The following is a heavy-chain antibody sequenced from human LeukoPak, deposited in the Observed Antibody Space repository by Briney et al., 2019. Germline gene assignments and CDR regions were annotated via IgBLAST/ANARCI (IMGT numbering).Heavy chain of an antibody. CDR2: IDNIGST. Sequence: SETLSLTCTVSGGSISSYYWIWIRQSPGKGLEWIGYIDNIGSTNYNPSLKSRVTMSVDTPKNQFSLKLSSVTAADTAVYYCARADCGYNYGPCYYYMDVWGKGTTVTISS. CDR3: ARADCGYNYGPCYYYMDV. V-gene: IGHV4-59*01. CDR1: GGSISSYY. J-gene: IGHJ6*03. D-gene: IGHD5-18*01.